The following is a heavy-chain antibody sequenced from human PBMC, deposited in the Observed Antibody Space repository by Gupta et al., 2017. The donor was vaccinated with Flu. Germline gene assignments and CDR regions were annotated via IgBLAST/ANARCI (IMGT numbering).Heavy chain of an antibody. D-gene: IGHD3-22*01. CDR3: AANSSSPADFDH. V-gene: IGHV1-46*01. J-gene: IGHJ4*02. CDR2: IDPRNGGT. CDR1: GYSFTRYY. Sequence: QVQLVQPGTEVKKPGASVKISCKSSGYSFTRYYMHWVRQAPGQGPEWMGVIDPRNGGTTYAQKFQDRVTMTRNMSTSQVYMDLRSLTSEDTAVYYCAANSSSPADFDHWGQGTLVTVS.